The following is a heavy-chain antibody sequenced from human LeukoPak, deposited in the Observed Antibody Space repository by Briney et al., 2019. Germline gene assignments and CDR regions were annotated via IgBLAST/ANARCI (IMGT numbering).Heavy chain of an antibody. V-gene: IGHV1-69*13. Sequence: SVKVSCKASGGTFSSYAISWVRQAPGQGLEWMGGIIPIFGTANYAQKFQGRVTITADESTSTAYMELSSLRSEDTAVYYCARGRWDYDSSGYYRYYYYGMDVWGQGTTVTVSS. CDR1: GGTFSSYA. CDR2: IIPIFGTA. D-gene: IGHD3-22*01. CDR3: ARGRWDYDSSGYYRYYYYGMDV. J-gene: IGHJ6*02.